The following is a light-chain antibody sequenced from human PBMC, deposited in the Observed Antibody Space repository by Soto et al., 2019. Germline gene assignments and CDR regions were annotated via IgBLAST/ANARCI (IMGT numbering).Light chain of an antibody. CDR2: AAS. J-gene: IGKJ4*01. CDR1: QSVSDSY. Sequence: EIVLTQSPGTLSLSPGERATLSCRASQSVSDSYLAWYQHKPGQAPRLLMYAASNRALGIPDRFSGSGSGTDFSLTISRLEPEDFAVYYCQPYGNVRRTFGGGTNVEIK. CDR3: QPYGNVRRT. V-gene: IGKV3-20*01.